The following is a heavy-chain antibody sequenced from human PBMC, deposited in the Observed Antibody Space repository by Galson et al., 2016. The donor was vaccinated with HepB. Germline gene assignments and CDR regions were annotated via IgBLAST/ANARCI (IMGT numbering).Heavy chain of an antibody. CDR3: TTVYGSGSYYNVGH. J-gene: IGHJ4*02. CDR1: GISFSTKW. D-gene: IGHD3-10*01. V-gene: IGHV3-7*05. Sequence: SLRLSCAASGISFSTKWMSWVRQAPGKGLEWVANIKQDGSERYYVDSVKGRFTISRDNSKNSLYLQMNSLRTEDSAVYYCTTVYGSGSYYNVGHWGQGTLVTVSS. CDR2: IKQDGSER.